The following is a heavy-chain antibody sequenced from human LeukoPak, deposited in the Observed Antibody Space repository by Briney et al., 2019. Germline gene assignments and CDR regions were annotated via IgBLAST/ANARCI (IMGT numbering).Heavy chain of an antibody. D-gene: IGHD3-3*01. CDR1: GYTFTSYA. CDR2: INAGNGNT. V-gene: IGHV1-3*01. Sequence: ASVKVSCKASGYTFTSYAMHWVRQAPGQRLEWMGWINAGNGNTKYSQRFQGRVTITRDTSASTAYMELSSLRSEDTAVYYCARAFYDFYPDYWGQGTLVNVAS. J-gene: IGHJ4*02. CDR3: ARAFYDFYPDY.